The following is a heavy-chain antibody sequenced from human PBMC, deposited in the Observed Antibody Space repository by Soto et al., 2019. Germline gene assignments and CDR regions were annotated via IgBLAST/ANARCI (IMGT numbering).Heavy chain of an antibody. CDR1: GGSISSGGYY. J-gene: IGHJ6*02. D-gene: IGHD6-13*01. CDR3: ARDRLAAAGKSYYYYGMDV. V-gene: IGHV4-31*03. CDR2: IYYSGST. Sequence: PSETLSLTCTVSGGSISSGGYYWSWIRQHPGKGLEWIGYIYYSGSTYYNPSLKSRVTISVDTSKNQFSLKLSSVTAADTAVYYCARDRLAAAGKSYYYYGMDVWGQGTTVTVSS.